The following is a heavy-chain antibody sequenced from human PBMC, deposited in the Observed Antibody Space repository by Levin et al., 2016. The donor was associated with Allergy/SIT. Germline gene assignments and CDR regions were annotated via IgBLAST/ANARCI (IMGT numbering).Heavy chain of an antibody. Sequence: SETLSLTCSVSGGSINSPTYYWGWFRRPPGKGLEWIGSIYYGGGTYYNPSLKSPVTISVDTSKNQFSLRLSSVTAADTAVYYCAGGFATVDPSDSWGQGTLVTVSS. V-gene: IGHV4-39*01. CDR1: GGSINSPTYY. D-gene: IGHD4-23*01. CDR3: AGGFATVDPSDS. J-gene: IGHJ4*02. CDR2: IYYGGGT.